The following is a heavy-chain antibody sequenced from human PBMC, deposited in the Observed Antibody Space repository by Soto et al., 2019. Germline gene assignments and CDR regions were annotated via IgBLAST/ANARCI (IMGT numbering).Heavy chain of an antibody. CDR3: AKDRLAGGNYGFYSDF. J-gene: IGHJ4*02. D-gene: IGHD3-10*01. CDR2: SSATGAGT. V-gene: IGHV3-23*01. CDR1: GFTFSSYG. Sequence: EVQLLESGGGLVQPGGSLRLSCAASGFTFSSYGMTWVRQAPGKGLEWVSFSSATGAGTYYADSVKGRFTISRDNSKNALYLQMTSLRADGTAVYYCAKDRLAGGNYGFYSDFWGQGAMVIVSS.